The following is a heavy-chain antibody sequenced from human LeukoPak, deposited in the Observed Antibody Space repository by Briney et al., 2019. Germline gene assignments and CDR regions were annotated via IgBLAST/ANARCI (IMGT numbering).Heavy chain of an antibody. CDR1: GYTFTSYC. J-gene: IGHJ6*02. CDR3: ARDRLLWSYYYYGMDV. Sequence: ASVKVSCKASGYTFTSYCMHWVRQAPGQGLEWMGIINPSGGSTSYAQKFQGRVTMTRDTSTSTVYMELRSLRSDDTAVYYCARDRLLWSYYYYGMDVWGQGTTVTVSS. V-gene: IGHV1-46*01. CDR2: INPSGGST. D-gene: IGHD2-8*02.